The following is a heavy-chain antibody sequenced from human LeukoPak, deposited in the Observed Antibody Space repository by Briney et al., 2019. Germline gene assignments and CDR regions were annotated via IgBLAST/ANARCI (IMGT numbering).Heavy chain of an antibody. CDR3: AKGLGVGALAQFDY. CDR1: GFTFSSYG. V-gene: IGHV3-33*06. Sequence: PGGSLRLSCAASGFTFSSYGMHWVRQAPGKGLEWVAVIWYDGSNKYYADSVKGRFTISRDNSKNTLYLQMNSLRAEDTAVYYCAKGLGVGALAQFDYWGQGTLVTVSS. J-gene: IGHJ4*02. D-gene: IGHD1-26*01. CDR2: IWYDGSNK.